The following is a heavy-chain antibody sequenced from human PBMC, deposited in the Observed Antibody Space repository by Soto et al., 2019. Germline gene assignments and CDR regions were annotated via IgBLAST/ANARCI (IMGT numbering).Heavy chain of an antibody. Sequence: GGSLRLSCAASGFTFSSYGMHWVRQAPGKGLEWVAVIWYDGSNKYYADSVKGRFTISRDNSKNTLYLQMNSLRAEDTAVYYCARVRDYGGNLGENYFDYWGQGTLVTVSS. V-gene: IGHV3-33*01. D-gene: IGHD4-17*01. CDR1: GFTFSSYG. J-gene: IGHJ4*02. CDR3: ARVRDYGGNLGENYFDY. CDR2: IWYDGSNK.